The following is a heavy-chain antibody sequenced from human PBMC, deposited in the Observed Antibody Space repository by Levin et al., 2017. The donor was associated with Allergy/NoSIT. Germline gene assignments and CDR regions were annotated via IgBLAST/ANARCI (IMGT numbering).Heavy chain of an antibody. V-gene: IGHV5-10-1*01. CDR1: GYSFTSYW. CDR3: ARHNSSWYIDYYYMDV. J-gene: IGHJ6*03. D-gene: IGHD6-13*01. Sequence: GESLKISCKGSGYSFTSYWISWVRQMPGKGLEWMGRIDPSDSYTNYSPSFQGHVTISADKSISTAYLQWSSLKASDTAMYYCARHNSSWYIDYYYMDVWGKGTTVTVSS. CDR2: IDPSDSYT.